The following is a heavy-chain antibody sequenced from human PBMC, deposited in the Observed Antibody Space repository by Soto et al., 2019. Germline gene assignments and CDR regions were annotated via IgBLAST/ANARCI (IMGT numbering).Heavy chain of an antibody. CDR2: IIPIIGTA. D-gene: IGHD3-3*01. CDR3: ARYYDFWSGYYGDYYYYGMDV. J-gene: IGHJ6*02. Sequence: ASVKFSCKASGGTFSSYAISWVRQAPGQGLEWMGGIIPIIGTANYAQKFQGRVTITADESTSTAYMELSSLRSEDTAVYYCARYYDFWSGYYGDYYYYGMDVWGQGTTVTVSS. CDR1: GGTFSSYA. V-gene: IGHV1-69*13.